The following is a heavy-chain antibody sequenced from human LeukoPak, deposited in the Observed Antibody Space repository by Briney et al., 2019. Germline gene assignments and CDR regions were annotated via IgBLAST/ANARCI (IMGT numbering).Heavy chain of an antibody. J-gene: IGHJ3*01. D-gene: IGHD3-9*01. CDR1: GFTFSSHE. Sequence: GSLRLSCAASGFTFSSHEMNWVRQAPGKGLEWLSYISDSGSPIYYADSVKGRFTVSRDNAKNSLYLQMNSLRAEDTALYYCARQTLGATGYSAFDFWGQGALVTVSS. CDR3: ARQTLGATGYSAFDF. V-gene: IGHV3-48*03. CDR2: ISDSGSPI.